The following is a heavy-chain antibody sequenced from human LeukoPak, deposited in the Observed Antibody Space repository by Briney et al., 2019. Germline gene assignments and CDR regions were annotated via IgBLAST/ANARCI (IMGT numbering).Heavy chain of an antibody. D-gene: IGHD5-18*01. J-gene: IGHJ4*02. CDR2: ISSSSYI. V-gene: IGHV3-21*01. CDR1: GFTFSSYS. CDR3: ARDTAMVVIDKFDY. Sequence: GGSLRLSCAASGFTFSSYSMNWVRQAPGKGLEWVSSISSSSYIYYADSVKGRFTISRDNAKNSLYLQMNSLRAEDTAVYYCARDTAMVVIDKFDYWGQGTLVTVSS.